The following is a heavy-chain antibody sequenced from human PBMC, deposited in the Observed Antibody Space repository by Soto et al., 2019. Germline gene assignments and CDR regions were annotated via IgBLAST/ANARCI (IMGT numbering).Heavy chain of an antibody. CDR2: VNAGNGNR. V-gene: IGHV1-3*01. CDR3: ARDDYDGSGFDY. D-gene: IGHD3-22*01. CDR1: GYTFSNYG. Sequence: QVQLVQSGAEVKKPGASVTISCKASGYTFSNYGIHWVRRAPGQGLDWMGWVNAGNGNRKYSQKFQGRLTVTRDTNARTVYMELSSLRSEDTAVYYCARDDYDGSGFDYWGQGTLVTVSS. J-gene: IGHJ4*02.